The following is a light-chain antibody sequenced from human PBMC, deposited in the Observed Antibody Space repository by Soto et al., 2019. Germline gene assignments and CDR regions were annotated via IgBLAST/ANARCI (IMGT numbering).Light chain of an antibody. CDR2: GAS. CDR3: QQYGISQNT. J-gene: IGKJ2*01. Sequence: ETVMTQSPGTLSLSPGERATLSCRASQSVSSGYLAWYQQKPGQAPRLLIFGASNRATGIPDRFTGSGSGTDSTLTISRLEPEDFAAYYCQQYGISQNTFGQGTKLEIK. CDR1: QSVSSGY. V-gene: IGKV3-20*01.